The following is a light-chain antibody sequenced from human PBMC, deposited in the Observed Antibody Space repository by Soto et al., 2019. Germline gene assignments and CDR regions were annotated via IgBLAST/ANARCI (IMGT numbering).Light chain of an antibody. V-gene: IGKV1-39*01. CDR1: ESISRH. Sequence: DIQMTQSPSSLSASLGDRVTITFRASESISRHLIWYQQKPGKATNILIYTASSLQNGVASRFRGGGSGTDFRIDISDMQHEAYATYDCHQSYSTLPITFGQGSRLEIK. CDR2: TAS. CDR3: HQSYSTLPIT. J-gene: IGKJ5*01.